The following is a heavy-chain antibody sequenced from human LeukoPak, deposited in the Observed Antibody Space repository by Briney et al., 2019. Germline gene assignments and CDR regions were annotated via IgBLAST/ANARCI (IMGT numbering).Heavy chain of an antibody. CDR1: GFTFSSYA. J-gene: IGHJ4*02. V-gene: IGHV3-23*01. CDR3: AKVQYSDYDMNFDS. CDR2: IGASGGNT. Sequence: PGGSLRLPCAASGFTFSSYAMSWVRQAPGMGLEWVSAIGASGGNTYYADSVKGRFTISRDNSKNSLYLQINSLRSDDTAVYYCAKVQYSDYDMNFDSWGQGTLVTVSS. D-gene: IGHD5-12*01.